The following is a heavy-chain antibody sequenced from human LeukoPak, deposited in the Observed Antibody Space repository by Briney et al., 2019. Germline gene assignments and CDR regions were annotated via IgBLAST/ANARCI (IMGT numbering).Heavy chain of an antibody. Sequence: ASVKVSCKASGDTFSSYAISWVRQTPGQGLEWMGGIIPIYGTTNYAQKFQGRVTITADKSTSTAYKELSSLRSGDTAVYYCARTSYDYVWGSYRLFDYWGQGTLVSVSS. CDR1: GDTFSSYA. CDR3: ARTSYDYVWGSYRLFDY. V-gene: IGHV1-69*06. D-gene: IGHD3-16*02. CDR2: IIPIYGTT. J-gene: IGHJ4*02.